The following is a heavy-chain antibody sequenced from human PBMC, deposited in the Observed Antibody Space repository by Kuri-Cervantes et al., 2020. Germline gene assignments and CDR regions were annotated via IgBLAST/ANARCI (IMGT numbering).Heavy chain of an antibody. J-gene: IGHJ6*02. V-gene: IGHV1-46*01. CDR3: ARDSTGYSWDYYYGMDV. CDR2: INPSGGST. Sequence: ASVKVSCKASGYTFTSYYMHWVRQAPGQGLEWMGIINPSGGSTSYAQKFQGRVTMTRDTSTSTVYMELSSLRSEDTAVYYCARDSTGYSWDYYYGMDVWGQGTTVTVSS. D-gene: IGHD6-13*01. CDR1: GYTFTSYY.